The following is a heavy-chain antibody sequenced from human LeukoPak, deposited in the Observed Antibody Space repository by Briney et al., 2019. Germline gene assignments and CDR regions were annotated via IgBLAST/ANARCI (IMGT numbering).Heavy chain of an antibody. CDR2: IKQDGSDK. CDR1: GFTFTKYW. J-gene: IGHJ6*03. D-gene: IGHD3-9*01. Sequence: PGDSLRLSCAASGFTFTKYWMTWVRQAPGKGLEWVGNIKQDGSDKNYMDSVKGRFTISRDNTKNSVYLQMSSLRAEDTAVYYCARDRSVRYFDCPLCYMDVWGKGTTVTVSS. CDR3: ARDRSVRYFDCPLCYMDV. V-gene: IGHV3-7*01.